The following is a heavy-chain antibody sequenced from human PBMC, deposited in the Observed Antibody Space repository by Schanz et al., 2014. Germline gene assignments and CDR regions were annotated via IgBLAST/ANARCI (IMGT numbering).Heavy chain of an antibody. CDR3: AKVSQSLAARSINYGMDV. Sequence: QVQLVQSGAEVKKPGSSVTVSCTASGGTFSSYTISWVRQAPGQGPEWMGRIIPILGIGNDAQKFQGRVTITADKSTSTAYMELSSLRSEDTAVYYCAKVSQSLAARSINYGMDVWGQGTTVTVSS. V-gene: IGHV1-69*02. J-gene: IGHJ6*02. CDR1: GGTFSSYT. D-gene: IGHD6-6*01. CDR2: IIPILGIG.